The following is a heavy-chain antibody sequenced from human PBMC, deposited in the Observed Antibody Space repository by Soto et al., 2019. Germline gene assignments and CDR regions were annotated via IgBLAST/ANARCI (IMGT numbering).Heavy chain of an antibody. CDR1: GYTFTSYD. J-gene: IGHJ4*02. V-gene: IGHV1-8*01. D-gene: IGHD3-22*01. CDR2: MNPNSGNT. CDR3: ARGGYYYDSSAYYRPFDY. Sequence: ASVKVSCKASGYTFTSYDSNWVRQATGQGLEWMGWMNPNSGNTGYAQKFQGRVTMTRSTSISTAYMELSSLRSEDTAVYYCARGGYYYDSSAYYRPFDYWGQGTLVTGSS.